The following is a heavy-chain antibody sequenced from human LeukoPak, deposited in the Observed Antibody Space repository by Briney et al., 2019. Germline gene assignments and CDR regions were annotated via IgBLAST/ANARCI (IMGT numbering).Heavy chain of an antibody. V-gene: IGHV3-53*01. D-gene: IGHD4-17*01. CDR3: ARAPLYGRDAFDI. CDR2: IYSGGST. CDR1: GFTFSSYA. Sequence: GGSLRLSCAASGFTFSSYAMSWVRQAPGKGLEWVSVIYSGGSTYYADSVKGRFTISRDNSKNTLYLQMNSLRAEDTAVYYCARAPLYGRDAFDIWGQGTMVTVSS. J-gene: IGHJ3*02.